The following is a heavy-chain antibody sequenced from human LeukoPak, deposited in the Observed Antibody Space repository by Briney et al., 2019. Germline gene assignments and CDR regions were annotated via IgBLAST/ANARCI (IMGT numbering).Heavy chain of an antibody. CDR2: INTNTGNP. CDR1: GYTFTTYS. CDR3: ARFSGSYYLAPLRPLDY. Sequence: GASVKVSCKASGYTFTTYSMNWVRQAPGQGLEWMGYINTNTGNPTYAQAFTGRFVFSLDTSVSTAYLQISSLKAEDTAVYYCARFSGSYYLAPLRPLDYWGQGTLVTVSS. D-gene: IGHD1-26*01. V-gene: IGHV7-4-1*02. J-gene: IGHJ4*02.